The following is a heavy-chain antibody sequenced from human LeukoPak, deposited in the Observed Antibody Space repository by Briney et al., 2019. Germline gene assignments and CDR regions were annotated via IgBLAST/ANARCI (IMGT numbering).Heavy chain of an antibody. CDR3: ARVRDYYDSSGPFDY. CDR1: GYTFTGYY. J-gene: IGHJ4*02. V-gene: IGHV1-2*02. Sequence: ASVKVSCKASGYTFTGYYMHWVRQAPGQGLEWMGWINPNSGGTNYAQKFRGRVTMTRDTSISTAYMELSRLRSDDTAVYYCARVRDYYDSSGPFDYWGQGTLVTVSS. D-gene: IGHD3-22*01. CDR2: INPNSGGT.